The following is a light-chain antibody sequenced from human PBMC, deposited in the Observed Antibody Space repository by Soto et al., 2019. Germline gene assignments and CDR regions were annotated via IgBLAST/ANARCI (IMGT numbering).Light chain of an antibody. CDR1: SSDVGGYNY. CDR2: DVS. Sequence: QSALTQPASVSGSPGQSITIPCTGTSSDVGGYNYVSWYQQHPGKAPKLMIYDVSNRPSGVSNRFSGSKSGNTASLTISGLQAEDEVFYFWSPYTTRTTLFYV. CDR3: SPYTTRTTLFYV. J-gene: IGLJ1*01. V-gene: IGLV2-14*01.